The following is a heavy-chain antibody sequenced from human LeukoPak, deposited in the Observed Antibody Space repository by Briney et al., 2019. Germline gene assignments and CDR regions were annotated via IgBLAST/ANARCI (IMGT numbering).Heavy chain of an antibody. V-gene: IGHV3-48*04. CDR3: ARERLSPRTDAFDI. CDR2: ISSSSSTI. D-gene: IGHD3-16*02. CDR1: GFTFSSYS. Sequence: GGSLRLSCAASGFTFSSYSMNWVRQAPGKGLEWVSYISSSSSTIYYADSVKDRFTISRDNAKNSLSLQMNSLRAEDTALYYCARERLSPRTDAFDIWGQGTLVTVSS. J-gene: IGHJ3*02.